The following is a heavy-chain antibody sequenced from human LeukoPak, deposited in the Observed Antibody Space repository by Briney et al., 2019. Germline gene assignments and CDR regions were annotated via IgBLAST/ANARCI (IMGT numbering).Heavy chain of an antibody. CDR3: AKSCGGTCYYYGMDV. CDR2: ISDGGGST. D-gene: IGHD2-15*01. Sequence: GGSLRLSCAASGFTFSRYAMSWIRQAPGKGPEWVSAISDGGGSTYYADSVKGRFTISRDNSKNTLSLQMNSLRAEDTAVYYCAKSCGGTCYYYGMDVWGQGTTVTVSS. V-gene: IGHV3-23*01. J-gene: IGHJ6*02. CDR1: GFTFSRYA.